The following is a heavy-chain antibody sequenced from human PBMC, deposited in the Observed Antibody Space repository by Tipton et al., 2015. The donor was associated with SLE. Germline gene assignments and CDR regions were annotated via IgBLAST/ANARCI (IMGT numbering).Heavy chain of an antibody. V-gene: IGHV3-30*02. CDR1: GFTFSSYG. CDR3: AAPRRLRFDAFDI. D-gene: IGHD5-12*01. J-gene: IGHJ3*02. CDR2: IRYDGSNK. Sequence: SLRLSCAASGFTFSSYGMHWVRQAPGKGLEWVAFIRYDGSNKYYADSVKGRFIISRDNSKNTLYLQMNSLRAEDTAVYYCAAPRRLRFDAFDIWGQGTMVTVSS.